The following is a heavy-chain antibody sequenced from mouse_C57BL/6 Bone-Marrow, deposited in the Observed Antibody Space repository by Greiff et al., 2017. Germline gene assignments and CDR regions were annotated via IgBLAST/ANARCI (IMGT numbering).Heavy chain of an antibody. V-gene: IGHV1-80*01. J-gene: IGHJ2*01. Sequence: QVQLQQSGAELVKPGASVKISCKASGYAFSSYWMNWVKQRPGKGLEWIGQIYPGDGDTNYNGKFKGKATLTADKSSSTAYMQLSSLTSEDSAVYFCARWEFYYYLFDYWGQGTTLTVSS. D-gene: IGHD1-1*01. CDR3: ARWEFYYYLFDY. CDR1: GYAFSSYW. CDR2: IYPGDGDT.